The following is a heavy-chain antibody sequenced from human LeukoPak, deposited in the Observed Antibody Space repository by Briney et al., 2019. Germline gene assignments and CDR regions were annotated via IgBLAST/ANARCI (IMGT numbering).Heavy chain of an antibody. CDR1: GGSVSTSY. V-gene: IGHV4-59*02. CDR3: ARGPFQYYGMDV. CDR2: IYYTGNT. J-gene: IGHJ6*02. Sequence: SETLSLTCTVSGGSVSTSYWSWIRQPPGKGLEWIGYIYYTGNTNYNPSLKSRVTISVDTSKSQFSLRLSSVTAADTAVYYCARGPFQYYGMDVWGQGATVTVSS.